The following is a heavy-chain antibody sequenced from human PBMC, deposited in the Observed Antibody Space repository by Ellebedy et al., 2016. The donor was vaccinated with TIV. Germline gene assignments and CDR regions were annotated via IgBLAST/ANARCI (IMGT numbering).Heavy chain of an antibody. V-gene: IGHV1-69*06. CDR2: LIPIFGTA. Sequence: AASVTVSCKASGCTFSRYPINGVRQPPGQGLEWPGGLIPIFGTANYAQKFQGRVTITADKITSTAYMELSSLRSEDTAVYYCASLNGNDYWGQGTLVTVSS. J-gene: IGHJ4*02. CDR3: ASLNGNDY. CDR1: GCTFSRYP. D-gene: IGHD1-20*01.